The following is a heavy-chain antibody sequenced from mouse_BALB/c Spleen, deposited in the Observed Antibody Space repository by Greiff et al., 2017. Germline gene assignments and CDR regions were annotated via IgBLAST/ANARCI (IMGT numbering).Heavy chain of an antibody. D-gene: IGHD1-1*01. V-gene: IGHV5-6-5*01. CDR1: GFTFSSYA. J-gene: IGHJ2*01. CDR2: ISSGGST. Sequence: EVKLQESGGGLVKPGGSLKLSCAASGFTFSSYAMSWVRQTPEKRLEWVASISSGGSTYYPDSVKGRFTISRDNARNILYLQMSSLRSEDTAMYYCARGITTVVADYWGQGTTLTVSS. CDR3: ARGITTVVADY.